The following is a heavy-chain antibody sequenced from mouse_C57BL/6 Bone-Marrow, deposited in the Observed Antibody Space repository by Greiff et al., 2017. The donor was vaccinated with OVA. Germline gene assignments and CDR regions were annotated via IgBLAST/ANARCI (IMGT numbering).Heavy chain of an antibody. CDR3: ARPYGSSSYYFDY. D-gene: IGHD1-1*01. J-gene: IGHJ2*01. CDR2: INPYNGGT. V-gene: IGHV1-19*01. CDR1: GYTFTDYY. Sequence: EVQLQQSGPVLVKPGASVKMSCKASGYTFTDYYMNWVKQSHGKSLEWIGVINPYNGGTSYNQKFKGKATLTVDKSSSTAYMELNSLTSEDSAVYYCARPYGSSSYYFDYWGQGTTLTVSS.